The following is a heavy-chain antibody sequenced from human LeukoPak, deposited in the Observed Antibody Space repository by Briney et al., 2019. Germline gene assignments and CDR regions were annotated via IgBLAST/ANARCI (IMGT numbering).Heavy chain of an antibody. D-gene: IGHD1-1*01. CDR3: VVQGWVFRAPTQYYFDY. CDR2: ISSNGGSR. Sequence: GGSLRLSCSASGFTFSSYAMHWVRQAPGKGLEYVSAISSNGGSRYYADSVKGSFTISRDNSKNTLYLQMSSLRAEDTAVYYCVVQGWVFRAPTQYYFDYWGQGTLVTVSS. J-gene: IGHJ4*02. CDR1: GFTFSSYA. V-gene: IGHV3-64D*06.